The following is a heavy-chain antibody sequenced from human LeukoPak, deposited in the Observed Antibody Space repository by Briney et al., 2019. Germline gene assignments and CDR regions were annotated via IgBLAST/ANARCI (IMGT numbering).Heavy chain of an antibody. V-gene: IGHV1-24*01. D-gene: IGHD3-10*01. J-gene: IGHJ4*02. Sequence: RASVKVSCTVSGYTLTELSMHWVRQAPGKGIERMGGFDPEDGETIYAQKFQGRVTMTEDTSTDTAYMELSSLRSEDTAVYYCATYPITYYYGSGSPYYFDYWGQGTLVTVSS. CDR2: FDPEDGET. CDR1: GYTLTELS. CDR3: ATYPITYYYGSGSPYYFDY.